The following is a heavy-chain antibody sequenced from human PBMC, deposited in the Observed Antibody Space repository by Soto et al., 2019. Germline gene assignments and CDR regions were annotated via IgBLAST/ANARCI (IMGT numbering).Heavy chain of an antibody. D-gene: IGHD6-6*01. V-gene: IGHV3-30*18. Sequence: GGSLRLSCAASGFTFSSYGMHWIRQAPGKWLEWVAVISYDGSNKYYADSVKGRFTISRDNSKNTLYLQMNSLRAEDTAVYYCAKGLGVLFDYWGQGXLVTVYS. CDR1: GFTFSSYG. CDR2: ISYDGSNK. J-gene: IGHJ4*02. CDR3: AKGLGVLFDY.